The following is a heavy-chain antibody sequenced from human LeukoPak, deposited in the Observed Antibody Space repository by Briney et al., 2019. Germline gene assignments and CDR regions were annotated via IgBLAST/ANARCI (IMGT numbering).Heavy chain of an antibody. Sequence: GGSLRLSCAASGFTFSSYGMHWVRQAPGKGLEWVAVIWYDGSNKYYADSVKGRSTISRDNSKSTLYLQMNSLRAEDTAVYYCARDGMYYYGLDGDWGQGTLVTVSS. CDR1: GFTFSSYG. J-gene: IGHJ4*02. CDR3: ARDGMYYYGLDGD. CDR2: IWYDGSNK. D-gene: IGHD3-10*01. V-gene: IGHV3-33*01.